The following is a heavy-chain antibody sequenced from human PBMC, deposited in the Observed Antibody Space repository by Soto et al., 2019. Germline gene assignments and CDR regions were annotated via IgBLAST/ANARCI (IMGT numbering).Heavy chain of an antibody. Sequence: GASVKVSCKASGGTFSSYAISWVLQAPGQGLEWMGGIIPIFGTANYAQKFQGRVTITADESTSTAYMELSSLRSEDTAVYYCAVGYGSGSYNWFDPWGQGTLVTVSS. CDR3: AVGYGSGSYNWFDP. J-gene: IGHJ5*02. D-gene: IGHD3-10*01. V-gene: IGHV1-69*13. CDR2: IIPIFGTA. CDR1: GGTFSSYA.